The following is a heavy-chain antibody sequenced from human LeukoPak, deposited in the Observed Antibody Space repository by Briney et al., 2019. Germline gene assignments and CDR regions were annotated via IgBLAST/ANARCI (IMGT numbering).Heavy chain of an antibody. CDR2: ISSSSSTM. V-gene: IGHV3-48*01. CDR1: GFTFSSYS. J-gene: IGHJ4*02. CDR3: AREYYGDYGGGDFDY. Sequence: PGGSLRLSCAASGFTFSSYSMNWVRQAPGKGLEWVSYISSSSSTMYYADSVKGRFTISRDNAKNSLYLQMNSLRAEDTAVYYCAREYYGDYGGGDFDYWGQGTLVTVSS. D-gene: IGHD4-17*01.